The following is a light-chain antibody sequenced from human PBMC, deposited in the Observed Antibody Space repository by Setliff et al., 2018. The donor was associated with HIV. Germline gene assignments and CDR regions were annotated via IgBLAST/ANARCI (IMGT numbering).Light chain of an antibody. CDR1: NIASKS. V-gene: IGLV3-21*04. Sequence: SYELAQPPSVSVAPGKTASTSCGGNNIASKSVHWYQHKPGQAPVLVIYYNSDRPSGIPERFSGSKSGNTATLTISRVEAGDEADYYCQMWDRSSDHYVFGTGTKVTVL. J-gene: IGLJ1*01. CDR2: YNS. CDR3: QMWDRSSDHYV.